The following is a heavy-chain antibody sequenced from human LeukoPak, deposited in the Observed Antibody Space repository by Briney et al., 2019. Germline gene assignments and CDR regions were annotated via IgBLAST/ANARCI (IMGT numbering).Heavy chain of an antibody. D-gene: IGHD3-22*01. Sequence: QPGGSLRLSCAASGFTFSSYAMNWVRQAPGKGLEWVSVISGSGFSTYYADSVKGRFTISRDNSKNTLYLQMNSLRAEDTAVYYCAKDQSGTFYDSSGYLDYWGQGTLVTVSS. V-gene: IGHV3-23*01. CDR2: ISGSGFST. CDR1: GFTFSSYA. CDR3: AKDQSGTFYDSSGYLDY. J-gene: IGHJ4*02.